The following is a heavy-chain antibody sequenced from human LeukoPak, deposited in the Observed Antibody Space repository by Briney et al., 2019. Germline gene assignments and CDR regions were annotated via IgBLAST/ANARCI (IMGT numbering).Heavy chain of an antibody. CDR3: ARVALDSSGYYGY. D-gene: IGHD3-22*01. Sequence: PSETLSLTCTVSGGSISSYYWSWIRQPAGKGLEWIGRIYSGGSTNYNPSLKSRVTMSIDTPKNQFSLKLSSVTAADTAVYYCARVALDSSGYYGYWGQGTLVTVSS. CDR2: IYSGGST. CDR1: GGSISSYY. V-gene: IGHV4-4*07. J-gene: IGHJ4*02.